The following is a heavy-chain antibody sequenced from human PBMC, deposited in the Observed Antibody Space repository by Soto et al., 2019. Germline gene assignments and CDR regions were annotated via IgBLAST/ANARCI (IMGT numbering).Heavy chain of an antibody. V-gene: IGHV4-59*01. CDR2: IYYSGST. D-gene: IGHD3-22*01. CDR3: ARQTPYYYDSSGPGWGPYYFDY. CDR1: GGSISSYY. J-gene: IGHJ4*02. Sequence: PSETLSLTCTVSGGSISSYYWSWIRQPPGKGLEWIGYIYYSGSTNYNPSLKSRVTISVDTSKNQFSLKLSSVTAADTAVYYCARQTPYYYDSSGPGWGPYYFDYWGQGTLVTVS.